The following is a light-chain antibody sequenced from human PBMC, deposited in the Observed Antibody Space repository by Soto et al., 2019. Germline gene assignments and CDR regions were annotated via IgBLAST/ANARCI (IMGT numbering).Light chain of an antibody. CDR2: KAS. Sequence: DIQMTQSPSTLSGSVGDRVTITCRASQTISSWLAWYQQKPGKAPKLLIYKASTLKSGVPSRFSGSGSGTELTLTISSLQPDDFATYYCQHYNSYSEAFGKSTKV. CDR3: QHYNSYSEA. CDR1: QTISSW. J-gene: IGKJ1*01. V-gene: IGKV1-5*03.